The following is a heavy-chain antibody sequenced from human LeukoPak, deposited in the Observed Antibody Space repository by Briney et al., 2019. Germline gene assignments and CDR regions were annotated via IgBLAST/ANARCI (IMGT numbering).Heavy chain of an antibody. CDR1: GFTFSSYS. CDR2: ISSSSSYI. D-gene: IGHD1-14*01. CDR3: AKESPYTSPRKYYFDY. Sequence: PGGSLRLSCAASGFTFSSYSMNWVRQAPGKGLEWVSSISSSSSYIYYADSVKGRFTISRDNSKNTLYLQMNSLRAEDTAIHYCAKESPYTSPRKYYFDYWGQGTLVTVSS. V-gene: IGHV3-21*04. J-gene: IGHJ4*02.